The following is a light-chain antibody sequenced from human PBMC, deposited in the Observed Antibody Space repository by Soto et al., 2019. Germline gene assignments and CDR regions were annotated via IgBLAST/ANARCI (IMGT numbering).Light chain of an antibody. CDR1: QSLSSSY. CDR3: QQCGSSPPIT. CDR2: GAS. Sequence: EIVLTQSPGTLSLSPGERATLSCRASQSLSSSYLAWYQQKPGHAPRLLIYGASSRATGIPDRFSGSGSGTDFTLTISRLEPEDFAVYYCQQCGSSPPITFGQGTRLEIK. J-gene: IGKJ5*01. V-gene: IGKV3-20*01.